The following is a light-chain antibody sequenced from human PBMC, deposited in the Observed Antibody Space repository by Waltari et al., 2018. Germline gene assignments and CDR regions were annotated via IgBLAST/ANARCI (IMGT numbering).Light chain of an antibody. V-gene: IGKV3-15*01. CDR2: HAS. CDR3: QQYYGVPLT. J-gene: IGKJ4*01. Sequence: IVMTQSPATLSVSPGERATLSCRASQSVSSSLAWYQQKPGQAPRLIIYHASTRATGVPTRFSGSGSGTEFTLTISSLQSEDFAVYYCQQYYGVPLTFGGGTKVEIK. CDR1: QSVSSS.